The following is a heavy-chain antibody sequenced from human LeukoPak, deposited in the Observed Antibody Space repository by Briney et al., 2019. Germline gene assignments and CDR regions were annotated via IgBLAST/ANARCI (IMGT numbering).Heavy chain of an antibody. Sequence: SETLSLTCTVSAYSIRSGYYWGWIRQPPGKGLEWIGSIYHSGNTYYNPSLKSRVTISVDTSKNQFSLKLSSVTAADTAVYYCARVSSSSGFDPWGQGTLVTVSS. D-gene: IGHD6-6*01. CDR2: IYHSGNT. J-gene: IGHJ5*02. CDR3: ARVSSSSGFDP. V-gene: IGHV4-38-2*02. CDR1: AYSIRSGYY.